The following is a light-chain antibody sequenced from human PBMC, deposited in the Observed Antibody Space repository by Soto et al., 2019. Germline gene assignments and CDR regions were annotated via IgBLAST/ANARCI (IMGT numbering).Light chain of an antibody. V-gene: IGLV2-8*01. CDR2: EVS. J-gene: IGLJ2*01. CDR3: NSYAGSNRV. CDR1: SSDVGGYNY. Sequence: QSVLTQPPSASGSPGQSVTISCTGTSSDVGGYNYVSWYQQHPGKAPKLMIYEVSKRPSGVPDRFSGSKSGNTASLTVSGIQAEDEADYYCNSYAGSNRVFGGGTKLTVL.